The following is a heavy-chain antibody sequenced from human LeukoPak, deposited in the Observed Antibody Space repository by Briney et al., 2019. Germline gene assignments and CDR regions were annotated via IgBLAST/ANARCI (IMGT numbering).Heavy chain of an antibody. V-gene: IGHV4-39*01. CDR1: GGSISSSSYY. CDR2: IYYSGST. D-gene: IGHD1-26*01. CDR3: ARHGLSAWEGVLDGYFDL. Sequence: SETLSLTCTVSGGSISSSSYYWGWIRQPPGKGLECIGSIYYSGSTYYNPYLKSRITISVDSSKNQFSLRLSSVTAADTAVYYCARHGLSAWEGVLDGYFDLWGRGTLVTVSS. J-gene: IGHJ2*01.